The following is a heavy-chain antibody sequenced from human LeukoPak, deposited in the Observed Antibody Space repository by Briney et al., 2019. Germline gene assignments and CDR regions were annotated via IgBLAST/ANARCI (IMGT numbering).Heavy chain of an antibody. CDR1: GFTFSDYA. V-gene: IGHV3-23*01. CDR2: ISGSGDTT. D-gene: IGHD2-21*02. Sequence: GGSLRLSCAASGFTFSDYAMTWVRQAPGKGLEWISAISGSGDTTYYADPVKGRFPISRDNSKNILYLQMNSLRAEDTAVYYCARDVGVVVTAIYWYFDLWGRGTLVTVSS. CDR3: ARDVGVVVTAIYWYFDL. J-gene: IGHJ2*01.